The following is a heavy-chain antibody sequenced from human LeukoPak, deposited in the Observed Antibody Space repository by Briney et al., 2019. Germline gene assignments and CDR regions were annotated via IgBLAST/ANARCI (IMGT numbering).Heavy chain of an antibody. CDR3: ARGHKAYDILTGYYKGWFDP. J-gene: IGHJ5*02. D-gene: IGHD3-9*01. Sequence: SETLSLTCAVYGGSFSGYYWSWIRQPPGKGLEWIGEINHSGSTNYNPSLKSRVTISVDTSKNQFSLKLSSVTAADTAVYYCARGHKAYDILTGYYKGWFDPWGQGTLVTVSS. CDR2: INHSGST. V-gene: IGHV4-34*01. CDR1: GGSFSGYY.